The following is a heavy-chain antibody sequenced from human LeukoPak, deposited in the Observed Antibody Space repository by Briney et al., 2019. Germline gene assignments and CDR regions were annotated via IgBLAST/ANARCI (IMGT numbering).Heavy chain of an antibody. V-gene: IGHV3-74*01. CDR1: GFTVSSNY. CDR2: INTDGRTT. Sequence: GGSLRLSCAASGFTVSSNYMSWVRQAPGKGLVWVSRINTDGRTTTYADSAKGRFTISRDNAKNTVHLQMNSLRAEDTAVYYCARDYGGNSGDFDYWGQGTLVTVSS. J-gene: IGHJ4*02. CDR3: ARDYGGNSGDFDY. D-gene: IGHD4-23*01.